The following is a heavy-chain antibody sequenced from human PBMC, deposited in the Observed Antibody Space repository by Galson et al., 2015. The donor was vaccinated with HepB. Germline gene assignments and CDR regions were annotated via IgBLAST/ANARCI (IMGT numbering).Heavy chain of an antibody. J-gene: IGHJ6*02. Sequence: SLRLSCAGSRFTFTTYAMTWVRQAPGKGLEWVSGISWNGDDTFYADSVKGRFTISRDNSKNTLYLQMNSLRAEDTGLYYCAKWGQDYSDSSGLFYYYYYGLDVWGQGTTVTVSS. D-gene: IGHD4-11*01. CDR2: ISWNGDDT. CDR3: AKWGQDYSDSSGLFYYYYYGLDV. V-gene: IGHV3-23*01. CDR1: RFTFTTYA.